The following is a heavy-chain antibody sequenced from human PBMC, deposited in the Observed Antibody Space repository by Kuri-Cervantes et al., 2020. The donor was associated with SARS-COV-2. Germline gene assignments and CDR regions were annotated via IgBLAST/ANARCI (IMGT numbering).Heavy chain of an antibody. V-gene: IGHV3-21*01. CDR3: SRSPGEGDYDPFDY. CDR2: ITRSSVYI. J-gene: IGHJ4*02. Sequence: GESLKISCAASGFTFSAYTLNWVRQAPGKGLEWVSSITRSSVYISYADSLKGRFTISRDNAKNSLYLQMNSLRAEDTAVYYCSRSPGEGDYDPFDYWGQGTLVTVSS. D-gene: IGHD4-17*01. CDR1: GFTFSAYT.